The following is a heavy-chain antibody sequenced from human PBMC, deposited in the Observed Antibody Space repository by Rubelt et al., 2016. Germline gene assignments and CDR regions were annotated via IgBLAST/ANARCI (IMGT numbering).Heavy chain of an antibody. CDR1: GFTFSSYA. Sequence: EAQLLESGGGLVQPGESVRLSCAASGFTFSSYAMSWVRQAPGKGLEWVSALSGSGGTKYYADSVKGRFIISRDNSKNTLYLQMNSLRCDDTALYYWAKGGWRGLEELDYWGQGTLVTVSS. CDR3: AKGGWRGLEELDY. V-gene: IGHV3-23*01. J-gene: IGHJ4*02. D-gene: IGHD2-21*01. CDR2: LSGSGGTK.